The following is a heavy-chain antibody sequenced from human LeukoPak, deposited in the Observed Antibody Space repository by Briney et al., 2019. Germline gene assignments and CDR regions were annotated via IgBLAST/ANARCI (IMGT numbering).Heavy chain of an antibody. CDR1: GITLSNYG. CDR3: AKRGVVIRVILVGFHKEAYYFVS. Sequence: PGGSLRLSCAVSGITLSNYGMSWVRQAPGRGLEWVAGISGSGGSTNYADPVKARFTISRDNPKHTLYLQMNSLRAEDTAVYFCAKRGVVIRVILVGFHKEAYYFVSWVQGAQVTVSS. D-gene: IGHD3-10*01. V-gene: IGHV3-23*01. J-gene: IGHJ4*02. CDR2: ISGSGGST.